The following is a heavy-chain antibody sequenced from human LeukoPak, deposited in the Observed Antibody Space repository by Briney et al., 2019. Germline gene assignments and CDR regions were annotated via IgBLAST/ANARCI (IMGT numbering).Heavy chain of an antibody. D-gene: IGHD3-22*01. CDR1: GGSISGFF. V-gene: IGHV4-59*12. J-gene: IGHJ4*02. CDR2: VFDSRIS. Sequence: PSETLSLTCTVSGGSISGFFWSWIRQSPDKGLEWIGYVFDSRISDYNPSLKSRVTMSVDTSRRSFSLNVTSVTAADTAVYFCARTDSRGSRHIDYWGRGTLVTVSS. CDR3: ARTDSRGSRHIDY.